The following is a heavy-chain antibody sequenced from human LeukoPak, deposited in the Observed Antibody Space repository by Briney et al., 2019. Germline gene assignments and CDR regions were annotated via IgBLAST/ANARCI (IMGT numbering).Heavy chain of an antibody. CDR3: ARNSGAVGGP. CDR2: IYYSGST. D-gene: IGHD6-25*01. J-gene: IGHJ5*02. Sequence: SETLSLTCTVSGGSISSSSYYWGWIRQPPGKGLEWIGSIYYSGSTYYNPSLKSRVTIPVDTSKNQFSLKLSSVTAADTAVYYCARNSGAVGGPWGQGTLVTVSS. V-gene: IGHV4-39*07. CDR1: GGSISSSSYY.